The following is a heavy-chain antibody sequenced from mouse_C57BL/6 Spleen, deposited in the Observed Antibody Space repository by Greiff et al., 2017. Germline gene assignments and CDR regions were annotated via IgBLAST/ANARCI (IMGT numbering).Heavy chain of an antibody. CDR1: GYSFTSYY. D-gene: IGHD1-1*01. Sequence: VQLQQSGPELVKPGASVKISCKASGYSFTSYYIHWVKQRPGQGLEWIGWIYPGSGNTKYNEKFKGKATLTADTSSSTAYMQLSSLTSEDSAVYYCARDGVVAYYYAMDYWGQGTSVTVSS. V-gene: IGHV1-66*01. CDR2: IYPGSGNT. J-gene: IGHJ4*01. CDR3: ARDGVVAYYYAMDY.